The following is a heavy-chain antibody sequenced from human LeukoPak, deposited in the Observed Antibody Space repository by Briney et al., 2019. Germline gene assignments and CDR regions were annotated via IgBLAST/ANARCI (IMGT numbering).Heavy chain of an antibody. Sequence: ASVKVSFKASGGTFSSYAISWVRQAPGQGLEWMGGIIPIFGTANYAQKFQGRVTITADESTSTAYMELSSLRSEDTAVYYCALKVGATWGTGWYFDYWGQGTLVPVSS. V-gene: IGHV1-69*13. D-gene: IGHD1-26*01. J-gene: IGHJ4*02. CDR3: ALKVGATWGTGWYFDY. CDR1: GGTFSSYA. CDR2: IIPIFGTA.